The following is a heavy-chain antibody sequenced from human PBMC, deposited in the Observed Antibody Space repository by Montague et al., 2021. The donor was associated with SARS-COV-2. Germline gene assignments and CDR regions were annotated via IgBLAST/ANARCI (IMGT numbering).Heavy chain of an antibody. D-gene: IGHD3-10*01. J-gene: IGHJ4*02. Sequence: SLRLSCAASGFTFSSYDMHWVRQAPGKGLEWVADISYDGSNKYYADSVKGRFTISRDNSKNTLYLQMNSLRAEDTAVYYCARVPQRLLWFWEFDYWGQGTLVTVSS. CDR2: ISYDGSNK. V-gene: IGHV3-30-3*01. CDR1: GFTFSSYD. CDR3: ARVPQRLLWFWEFDY.